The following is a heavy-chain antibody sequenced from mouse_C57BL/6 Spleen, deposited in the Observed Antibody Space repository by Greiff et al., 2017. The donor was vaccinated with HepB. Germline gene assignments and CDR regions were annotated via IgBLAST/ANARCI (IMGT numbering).Heavy chain of an antibody. CDR3: ARRGPYYGSSYYYFDY. D-gene: IGHD1-1*01. CDR2: IYPGDGDT. Sequence: QVQLQQSGAELVKPGASVKISCKASGYAFSSYWMNWVKQRPGKGLEWIGQIYPGDGDTNYNGKFKGKATLTADKSSSTAYMQLSSLTSEDSAVYFCARRGPYYGSSYYYFDYWGQGTTLTVSS. CDR1: GYAFSSYW. V-gene: IGHV1-80*01. J-gene: IGHJ2*01.